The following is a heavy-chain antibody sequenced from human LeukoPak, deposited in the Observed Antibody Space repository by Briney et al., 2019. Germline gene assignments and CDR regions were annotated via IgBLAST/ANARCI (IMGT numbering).Heavy chain of an antibody. J-gene: IGHJ4*02. CDR3: ITPLPYSAQ. V-gene: IGHV3-15*07. Sequence: GGSLRLSCAASGFTFSNAYMNWVRQAPGKGLEWVGRIKPKTDGETTGYAAPVKDRFSISRDDSKSMMYLQMNSLKTEDTAVYYCITPLPYSAQGGQGTLVTVSS. CDR1: GFTFSNAY. D-gene: IGHD2-21*01. CDR2: IKPKTDGETT.